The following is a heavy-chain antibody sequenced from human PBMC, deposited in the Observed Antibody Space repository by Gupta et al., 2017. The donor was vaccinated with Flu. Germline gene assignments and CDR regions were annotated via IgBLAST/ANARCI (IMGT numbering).Heavy chain of an antibody. CDR2: INHSGST. D-gene: IGHD3-10*01. V-gene: IGHV4-34*01. J-gene: IGHJ4*02. Sequence: QVQLQQWGAGLLKPSETLSLTCAVYGGSFSGYYWSWIRQPPGKGLEWIGEINHSGSTNYNPSLKSRVTISVDTSKNQFSLKLSSVTAADTAVYYCARGHFRGEYYWGQGTLVTVSS. CDR3: ARGHFRGEYY. CDR1: GGSFSGYY.